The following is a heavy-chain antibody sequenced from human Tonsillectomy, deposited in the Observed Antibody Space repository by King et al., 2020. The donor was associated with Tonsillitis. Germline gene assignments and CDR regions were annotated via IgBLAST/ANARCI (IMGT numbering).Heavy chain of an antibody. CDR3: ARDLRVVKVFDY. CDR1: GFTFSDYY. Sequence: VQLVQSGGGLVKPGGSLRLSCAASGFTFSDYYMSWIRQAPGKGLEWVSYISSSSSYTNYADSVKGRFTISRDNAKNSLYLQMNSLRAEDTAVYYCARDLRVVKVFDYWGQGTLVTVSS. V-gene: IGHV3-11*05. D-gene: IGHD3-22*01. CDR2: ISSSSSYT. J-gene: IGHJ4*02.